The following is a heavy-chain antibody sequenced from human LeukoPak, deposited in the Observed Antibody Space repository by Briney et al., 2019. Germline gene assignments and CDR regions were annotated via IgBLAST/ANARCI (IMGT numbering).Heavy chain of an antibody. J-gene: IGHJ3*02. CDR2: INHSGST. CDR1: IGSISTSNYY. CDR3: ARRRSCSGGSCYFPRVGAFDI. V-gene: IGHV4-39*07. Sequence: PSETLSLTCTVSIGSISTSNYYWGWVRQPPGKGLEWIGEINHSGSTNYNPSLKSRVTISVDTSKNQFSLKLSSVTAADTAVYYCARRRSCSGGSCYFPRVGAFDIWGQGTMVTVSS. D-gene: IGHD2-15*01.